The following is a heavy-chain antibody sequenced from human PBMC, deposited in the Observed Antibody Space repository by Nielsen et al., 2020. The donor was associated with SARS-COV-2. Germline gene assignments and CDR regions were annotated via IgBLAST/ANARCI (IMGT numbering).Heavy chain of an antibody. CDR2: IDHIGTA. Sequence: SETLSLTCAVYGGSFSGYCWSWIRQSPGKGLEWIGEIDHIGTATFNPSLKGRVTVSVNPSKNQFSLKMTSMTAADTAVYYCARAPDVDVLTGDYPDGFDVWGQGTGVIVSS. CDR1: GGSFSGYC. CDR3: ARAPDVDVLTGDYPDGFDV. D-gene: IGHD3-9*01. J-gene: IGHJ3*01. V-gene: IGHV4-34*01.